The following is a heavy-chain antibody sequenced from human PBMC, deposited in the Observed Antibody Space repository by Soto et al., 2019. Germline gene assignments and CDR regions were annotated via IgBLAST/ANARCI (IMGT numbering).Heavy chain of an antibody. Sequence: PGGSLRLSCAASGFTFSSYSMNWVRQAPGKGLEWVSSISSSSSYIYYADSVKGRFTISRDNAKNSLYLQMNSLRAEDTAVYYCARQGGDFDPHDAFDIWGQGTMVTVSS. CDR2: ISSSSSYI. V-gene: IGHV3-21*01. CDR3: ARQGGDFDPHDAFDI. D-gene: IGHD3-9*01. CDR1: GFTFSSYS. J-gene: IGHJ3*02.